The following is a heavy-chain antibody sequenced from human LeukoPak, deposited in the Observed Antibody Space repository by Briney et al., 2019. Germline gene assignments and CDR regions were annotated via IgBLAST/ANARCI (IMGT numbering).Heavy chain of an antibody. CDR2: INHSGST. V-gene: IGHV4-34*01. D-gene: IGHD1-26*01. J-gene: IGHJ3*02. CDR1: GGSFSGYY. CDR3: ARGGVGATPDAFDI. Sequence: SETLSLTCAVYGGSFSGYYWSWIRQPPGKGLEWIGEINHSGSTNYNPSLKGRVTISVDTSKNQFSLKLSSVTAADTAVYYCARGGVGATPDAFDIWGQGTMVTVSS.